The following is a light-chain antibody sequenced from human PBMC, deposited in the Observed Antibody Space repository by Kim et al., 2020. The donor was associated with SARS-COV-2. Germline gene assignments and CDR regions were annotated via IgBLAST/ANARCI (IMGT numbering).Light chain of an antibody. CDR3: RQSYSTPSLT. CDR2: AAS. Sequence: DIQLTQSPSSLSASVGDRVTITCRASQSVSSYLNWYQQKPGKAPKVLIYAASSLQSGVPSRFSGSGSGTDFTLTISSLQPEDYATYYCRQSYSTPSLTFGGGTKVDIK. V-gene: IGKV1-39*01. CDR1: QSVSSY. J-gene: IGKJ4*01.